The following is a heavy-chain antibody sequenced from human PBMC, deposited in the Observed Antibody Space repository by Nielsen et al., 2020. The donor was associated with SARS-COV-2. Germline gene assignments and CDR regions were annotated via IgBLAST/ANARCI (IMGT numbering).Heavy chain of an antibody. D-gene: IGHD6-19*01. V-gene: IGHV3-23*01. J-gene: IGHJ5*02. CDR3: AKDLRSGPTKGWFDP. CDR1: GFTFSSYA. CDR2: ISGSGGST. Sequence: GGSLRLSCAASGFTFSSYAMSWVRQAPGKGLEWVSAISGSGGSTYYADSVKGRFTISRDNSKNTLYLQMNSLRAEDTAVYYCAKDLRSGPTKGWFDPWGQGTLVTVSS.